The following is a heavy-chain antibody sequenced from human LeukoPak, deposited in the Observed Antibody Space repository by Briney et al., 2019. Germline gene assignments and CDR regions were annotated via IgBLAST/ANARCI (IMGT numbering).Heavy chain of an antibody. J-gene: IGHJ4*02. V-gene: IGHV3-7*01. Sequence: GSLRLSCAASGFTFGNYWMSWVRQAPGGGLQWVASMKGDGSHIYYVDSVKGRFIISRDNARNSLYLQMSSLRVEDTAIYYCARLFGGVTTYDYWGQGAQVTASS. D-gene: IGHD2-8*02. CDR3: ARLFGGVTTYDY. CDR2: MKGDGSHI. CDR1: GFTFGNYW.